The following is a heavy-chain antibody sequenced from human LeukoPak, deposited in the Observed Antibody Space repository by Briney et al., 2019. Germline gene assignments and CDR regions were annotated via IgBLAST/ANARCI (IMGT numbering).Heavy chain of an antibody. CDR2: ISGDGGST. D-gene: IGHD3-9*01. V-gene: IGHV3-43*02. CDR3: AKSDILTYYFAH. CDR1: GFTFDDYA. J-gene: IGHJ4*02. Sequence: GGSLRLPCAASGFTFDDYAMHWVRQAPGKGLEWVSLISGDGGSTYYADSVKGRFTISRDNSKNSLYLQMNSLRTEDTALYYCAKSDILTYYFAHWGQGTLVTVSS.